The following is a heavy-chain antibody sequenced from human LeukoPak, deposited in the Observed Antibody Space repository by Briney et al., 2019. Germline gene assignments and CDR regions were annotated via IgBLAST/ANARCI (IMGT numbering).Heavy chain of an antibody. V-gene: IGHV1-3*01. D-gene: IGHD6-13*01. CDR2: INAGNGHT. CDR1: GYTFSGYA. Sequence: ASVKVSCKASGYTFSGYAVHWVRQAPGQRFEWMGWINAGNGHTKYSQNFQGRVTITRDSSANIVYMELSSLTSEDTAVYYCARGIWSAARVDYYLDNWGQGTLVTVSS. CDR3: ARGIWSAARVDYYLDN. J-gene: IGHJ4*02.